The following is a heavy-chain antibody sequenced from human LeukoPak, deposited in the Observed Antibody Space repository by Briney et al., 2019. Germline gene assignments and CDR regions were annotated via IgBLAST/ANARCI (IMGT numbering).Heavy chain of an antibody. J-gene: IGHJ5*02. V-gene: IGHV1-18*01. D-gene: IGHD2-2*01. Sequence: ASVKVSCKASGYTFTSYGISWVRQAPGQGLEWMGWISVYNGNTNYAQKFQDRVTMTTDTSTSTAYMEVRSLRSDDTAVYYCARDLAWGSTDTTEETNWLDPWGRGTLVTVSS. CDR2: ISVYNGNT. CDR1: GYTFTSYG. CDR3: ARDLAWGSTDTTEETNWLDP.